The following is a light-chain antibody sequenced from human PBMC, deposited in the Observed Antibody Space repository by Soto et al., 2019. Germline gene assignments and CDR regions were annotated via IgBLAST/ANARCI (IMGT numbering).Light chain of an antibody. CDR3: QQYGSSPQT. Sequence: EIVMTQSTATLSVSPGERATLSCRASQSVSINLAWYQQKPGQAPRLLIYSASTRATGIPSRFSGSGSGTDFTLTISRLEPEDFAVYYCQQYGSSPQTFGQGTKVDI. J-gene: IGKJ1*01. CDR2: SAS. V-gene: IGKV3-15*01. CDR1: QSVSIN.